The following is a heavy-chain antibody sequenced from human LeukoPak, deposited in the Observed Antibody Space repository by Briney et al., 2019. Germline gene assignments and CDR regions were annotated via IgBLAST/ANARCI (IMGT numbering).Heavy chain of an antibody. V-gene: IGHV3-11*04. CDR1: GFTFSDYY. Sequence: GGPLRLSCAASGFTFSDYYMSWIRQAPGKGLEWVSYIGSTGITIYYSDSVKGRFTISRDNAKNSLYLQMNSLKVEDTAVYYCARDRGSGWEVHPDYWGQGTLVTVTS. J-gene: IGHJ4*02. CDR2: IGSTGITI. D-gene: IGHD6-19*01. CDR3: ARDRGSGWEVHPDY.